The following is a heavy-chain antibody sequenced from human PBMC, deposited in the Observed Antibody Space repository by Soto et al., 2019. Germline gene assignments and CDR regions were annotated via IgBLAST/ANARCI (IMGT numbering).Heavy chain of an antibody. J-gene: IGHJ5*02. CDR1: GFTFSSYS. Sequence: EVQLVESGGGLVKPGGSLRLSCAASGFTFSSYSMNWVRQAPGKGLEWVSSISSSSYIYYADSVKGRFTISRDNAKNSLYLQMNSLRAEDTAVYYCARLFVVVPAAMSGWFDPWGQGTLVTVSS. CDR3: ARLFVVVPAAMSGWFDP. CDR2: ISSSSYI. D-gene: IGHD2-2*01. V-gene: IGHV3-21*01.